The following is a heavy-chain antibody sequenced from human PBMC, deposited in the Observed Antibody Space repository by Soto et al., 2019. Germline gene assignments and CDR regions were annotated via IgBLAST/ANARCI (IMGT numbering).Heavy chain of an antibody. CDR3: ASDVLVRGIKYHGMDV. D-gene: IGHD3-10*01. CDR2: IWYDGSNK. CDR1: GFTFSSYG. V-gene: IGHV3-33*01. J-gene: IGHJ6*02. Sequence: QVQLVESGGGVVQPGRSLSLSCAASGFTFSSYGIHWVRQAPGKGLARVAVIWYDGSNKYYADSVKGRFTISRDNSKNTLYLQMNSLRAEDTAVYYCASDVLVRGIKYHGMDVWGQGTTVTVSS.